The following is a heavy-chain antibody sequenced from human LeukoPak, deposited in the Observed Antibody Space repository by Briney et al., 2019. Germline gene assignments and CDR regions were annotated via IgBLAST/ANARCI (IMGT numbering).Heavy chain of an antibody. CDR1: GGSFSGYY. Sequence: PSETLSLTCAVYGGSFSGYYWSWIRQPPGKGLEWIGEINHSGSTNYNPSLKSRVTISVDTSKNQFSLKLSSVTAADTAVYYCARSRYQLLENWFDPWGQGTLVTVSS. CDR2: INHSGST. CDR3: ARSRYQLLENWFDP. D-gene: IGHD2-2*01. V-gene: IGHV4-34*01. J-gene: IGHJ5*02.